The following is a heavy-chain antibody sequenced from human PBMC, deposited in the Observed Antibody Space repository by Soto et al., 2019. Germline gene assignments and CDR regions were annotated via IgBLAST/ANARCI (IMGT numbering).Heavy chain of an antibody. CDR1: GFTFSNYA. CDR3: ARAPGVQYYFDY. D-gene: IGHD2-8*01. Sequence: GGSLRLSCAASGFTFSNYAMDWVRQAPGKGLEWVAVISYDGSDKYYADSVKGRFTISRDNSKNTLYLQMNSLRADDTAVYYCARAPGVQYYFDYWGQGTLVTVSS. V-gene: IGHV3-30-3*01. CDR2: ISYDGSDK. J-gene: IGHJ4*02.